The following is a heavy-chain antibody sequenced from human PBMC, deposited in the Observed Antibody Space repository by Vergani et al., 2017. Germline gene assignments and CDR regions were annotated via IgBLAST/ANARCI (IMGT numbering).Heavy chain of an antibody. V-gene: IGHV4-4*02. D-gene: IGHD4-17*01. J-gene: IGHJ6*02. CDR1: VGSISSSNW. CDR2: IYHSGST. Sequence: QVQLQESGPGLVKPSGTLSLTCAVSVGSISSSNWWSWVRQPPGKGLEWIGEIYHSGSTNYNPSLKSRVTISVDKSKNQFSRKLSSVTAADTAVYYCARMGSGEATVTKNYYYYGMDVWGQGTTVTVSS. CDR3: ARMGSGEATVTKNYYYYGMDV.